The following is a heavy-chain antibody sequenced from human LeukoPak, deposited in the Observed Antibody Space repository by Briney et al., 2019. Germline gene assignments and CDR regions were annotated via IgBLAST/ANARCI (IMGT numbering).Heavy chain of an antibody. V-gene: IGHV4-59*08. Sequence: PSETLSLTCTVSGGSISSYYWSWIRQPPGKGLEWIGYIYYSGSTNYNPSLKSRVTISVDTSKNQFSLKLSSVTAADTAVYYCARLGGYSYGYSRAFDIWGQGTMVTVSS. CDR2: IYYSGST. CDR3: ARLGGYSYGYSRAFDI. J-gene: IGHJ3*02. D-gene: IGHD5-18*01. CDR1: GGSISSYY.